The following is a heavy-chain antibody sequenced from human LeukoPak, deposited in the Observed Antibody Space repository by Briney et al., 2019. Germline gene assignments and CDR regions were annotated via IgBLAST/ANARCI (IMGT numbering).Heavy chain of an antibody. CDR1: GFTFDEFA. J-gene: IGHJ1*01. CDR2: VSGDGGRT. CDR3: ARDRMSRAPTYFHH. V-gene: IGHV3-43*02. Sequence: PGGSLRLSCAASGFTFDEFAMHWVRQAPGKGLERVSFVSGDGGRTDYADSVKGRFTISRDNSKNSLYLQMNSLTAEDTAFYFCARDRMSRAPTYFHHWGQGTLVTVSA. D-gene: IGHD2-2*01.